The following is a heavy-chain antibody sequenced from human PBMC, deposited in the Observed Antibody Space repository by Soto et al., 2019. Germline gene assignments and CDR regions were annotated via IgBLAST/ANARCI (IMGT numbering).Heavy chain of an antibody. CDR3: ARANSGDDDEFDY. Sequence: ASVKVSCKASGYAFSGYYIHWVRQAPGQGLEWMGWVNPNSGDTDYAQKFQGRVTMTRDTSITSAYLDLTRLRSDDTATYFCARANSGDDDEFDYWGQGTPVTRLL. V-gene: IGHV1-2*02. CDR1: GYAFSGYY. D-gene: IGHD5-12*01. CDR2: VNPNSGDT. J-gene: IGHJ4*02.